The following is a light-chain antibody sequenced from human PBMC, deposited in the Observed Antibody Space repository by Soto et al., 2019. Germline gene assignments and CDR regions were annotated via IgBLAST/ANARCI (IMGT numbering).Light chain of an antibody. CDR1: SSDVGSSNL. J-gene: IGLJ1*01. V-gene: IGLV2-23*01. CDR3: CSFARSSTSYV. Sequence: LTQPASVSGSPGQSITISCTGTSSDVGSSNLVSWYQQHPGKTPKLIIYEGSRRPSGVSGRFSGSMSGNAASLTISGLQAEDEADYYCCSFARSSTSYVFGTGTKVTVL. CDR2: EGS.